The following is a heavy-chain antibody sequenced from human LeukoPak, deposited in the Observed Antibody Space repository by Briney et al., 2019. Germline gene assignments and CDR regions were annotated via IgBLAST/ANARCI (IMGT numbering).Heavy chain of an antibody. CDR2: ISGSGFST. J-gene: IGHJ4*02. V-gene: IGHV3-23*01. D-gene: IGHD3-10*01. Sequence: GGSLRLSCAASGFTFSTYAMSWVRQAPGKGLEWVSAISGSGFSTYYADSVKGRFTISRDNSKNTLYLQMNSLRAEDTAVYYCAKRSGDTSFDYWGQGTLVTVSS. CDR1: GFTFSTYA. CDR3: AKRSGDTSFDY.